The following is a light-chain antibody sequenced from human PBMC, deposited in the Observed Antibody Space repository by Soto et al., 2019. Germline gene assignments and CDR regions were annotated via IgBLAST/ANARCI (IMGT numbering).Light chain of an antibody. Sequence: DIPMTQSPSSLSASVGDRVTITCRASQSISSYLNWYQQKPGKAPKLLIYAASSLQSRVPSRFSGSGAGTDFTLTMSSLQREDFASYYCQQSYRTPPTLGQGPKVEIK. V-gene: IGKV1-39*01. J-gene: IGKJ1*01. CDR3: QQSYRTPPT. CDR1: QSISSY. CDR2: AAS.